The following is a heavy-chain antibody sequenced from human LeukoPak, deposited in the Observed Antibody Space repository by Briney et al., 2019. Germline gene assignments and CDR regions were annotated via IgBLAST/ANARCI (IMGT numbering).Heavy chain of an antibody. V-gene: IGHV1-46*01. CDR3: ARESIYDSSGYPYYGMDV. D-gene: IGHD3-22*01. J-gene: IGHJ6*02. CDR2: INPSGGST. Sequence: GASVKVSCKASGYTFTSYHMHWVRQAPGQGLEWMGIINPSGGSTSYAQKFQGRVTMTRDTSTSTVYMELSSLRSEDTAVYYCARESIYDSSGYPYYGMDVWGQGTTVTVSS. CDR1: GYTFTSYH.